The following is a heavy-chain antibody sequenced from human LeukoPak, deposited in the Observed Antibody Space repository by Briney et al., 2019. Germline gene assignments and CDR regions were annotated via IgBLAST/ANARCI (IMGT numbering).Heavy chain of an antibody. Sequence: SETLSLTCTVSVGSINNYYWSWLRQPRGKGLEWIGYIYYTGGETNYNPPLKSRLTISVDTSKTQFSLMLTSVTAADTPVYYCARQPGGTAAFDIWAQGTMVTVSS. J-gene: IGHJ3*02. CDR2: IYYTGGET. D-gene: IGHD1-14*01. V-gene: IGHV4-59*08. CDR3: ARQPGGTAAFDI. CDR1: VGSINNYY.